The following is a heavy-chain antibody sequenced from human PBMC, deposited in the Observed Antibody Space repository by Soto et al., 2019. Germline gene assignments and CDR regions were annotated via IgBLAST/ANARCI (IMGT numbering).Heavy chain of an antibody. CDR1: GGSISSSSYY. Sequence: SETLSLTCTVSGGSISSSSYYWGWIRQPPGKGLEWIGSIYYSGSTYHNPSLKSRVTISVDTSKNQFSLKLSSVTAADTAVYYCAILDLLLAAAGTCYYRMAVWGQGSTVPGSS. CDR2: IYYSGST. CDR3: AILDLLLAAAGTCYYRMAV. J-gene: IGHJ6*02. D-gene: IGHD6-13*01. V-gene: IGHV4-39*01.